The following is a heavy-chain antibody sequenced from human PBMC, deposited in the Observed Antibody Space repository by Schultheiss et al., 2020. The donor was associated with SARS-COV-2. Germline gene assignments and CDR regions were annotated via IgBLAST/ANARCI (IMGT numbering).Heavy chain of an antibody. D-gene: IGHD2-2*01. CDR3: ARGRGVVVPAASKPANWFDP. Sequence: SETLSLTCTVSGGSISSYYWSWIRQPPGKGLEWIGYIYYSGSTNYNPSLKSRVTISVDTSKNQFSLKLSSVTAADTAVYYCARGRGVVVPAASKPANWFDPWGQGTLVTVSS. J-gene: IGHJ5*02. CDR1: GGSISSYY. CDR2: IYYSGST. V-gene: IGHV4-59*12.